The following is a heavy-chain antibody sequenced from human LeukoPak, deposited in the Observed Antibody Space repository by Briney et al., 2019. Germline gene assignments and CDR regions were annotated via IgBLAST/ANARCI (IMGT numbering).Heavy chain of an antibody. J-gene: IGHJ6*02. Sequence: SETLSLTCTVSGGSISSSAYYWGWIRRPPGKGLEWIGSIHSSGSTYYNPSLKSRVTISVDTSKNQFSLKLTSMTAADTAVYYCARNGGYDQDVWGQGITVTVSS. CDR2: IHSSGST. D-gene: IGHD5-18*01. V-gene: IGHV4-39*07. CDR1: GGSISSSAYY. CDR3: ARNGGYDQDV.